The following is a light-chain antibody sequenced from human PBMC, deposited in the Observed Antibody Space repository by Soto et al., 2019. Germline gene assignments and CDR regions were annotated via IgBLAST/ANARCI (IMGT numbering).Light chain of an antibody. J-gene: IGKJ1*01. V-gene: IGKV3-15*01. CDR3: QQYNNWPWT. CDR2: GAS. CDR1: QSVSSN. Sequence: EIVMTQSPATLSVSPWEIATLSCRASQSVSSNLAWYQQKPGQAPRLLIYGASTRATGIPARFSGSGSGTEFTLTICSLQSEDFAVYYCQQYNNWPWTFGQGTKVEIK.